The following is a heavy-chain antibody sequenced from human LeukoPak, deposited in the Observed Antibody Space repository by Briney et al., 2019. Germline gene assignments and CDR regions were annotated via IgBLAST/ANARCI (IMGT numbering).Heavy chain of an antibody. Sequence: GASVKVSCKASGYTFTGYYMHWVRQAPGQELVCMGWINPNSGGTNYAQKFQGRVTMTRDTSISTAYMELSRLRSDDTAVYYCAREVLRYFDWLSDAFDIWGQGTMVTVSS. J-gene: IGHJ3*02. CDR2: INPNSGGT. CDR3: AREVLRYFDWLSDAFDI. CDR1: GYTFTGYY. D-gene: IGHD3-9*01. V-gene: IGHV1-2*02.